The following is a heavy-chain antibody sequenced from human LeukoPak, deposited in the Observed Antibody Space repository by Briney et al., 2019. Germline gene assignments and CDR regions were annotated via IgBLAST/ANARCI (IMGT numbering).Heavy chain of an antibody. CDR3: ARVASIGGELDY. CDR1: GYTFTGYY. J-gene: IGHJ4*02. Sequence: ASVKVSCKASGYTFTGYYIHWVRQAPGQGLEWMGWINPNSRGRNYAQKFQGRVTVTRDTSLNTAYMEMSRLRYDDTAVYYCARVASIGGELDYWGPGTLVTVSS. CDR2: INPNSRGR. V-gene: IGHV1-2*02. D-gene: IGHD3-16*01.